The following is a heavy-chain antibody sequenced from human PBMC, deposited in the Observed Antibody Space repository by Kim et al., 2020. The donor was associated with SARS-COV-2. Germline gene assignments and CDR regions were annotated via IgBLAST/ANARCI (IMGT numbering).Heavy chain of an antibody. CDR3: AKAYTSGWYWSLDY. CDR1: GFTFSTYA. CDR2: ISNNGGST. V-gene: IGHV3-23*01. Sequence: GGSLRLSCAASGFTFSTYAMSWVRQAPGKGLEWVSTISNNGGSTFSADSVKGRFTISRDNSKNTPYLQMNSLRAEDTAVYYCAKAYTSGWYWSLDYWGQG. J-gene: IGHJ4*02. D-gene: IGHD6-19*01.